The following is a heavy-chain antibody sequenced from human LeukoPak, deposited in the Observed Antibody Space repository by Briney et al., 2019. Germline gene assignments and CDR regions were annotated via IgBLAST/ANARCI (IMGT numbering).Heavy chain of an antibody. CDR2: IYSGGST. J-gene: IGHJ3*02. CDR1: GFTVSSNY. Sequence: GGSLRLSCAASGFTVSSNYMSWVRQAPGKGLEWVSVIYSGGSTYYADSVKGRFTISRDNSKNTLYLQMNSLRAEDTAVYYCALEYYYGSGSYYKNYAFDIWGQGTMVTVSS. V-gene: IGHV3-66*01. D-gene: IGHD3-10*01. CDR3: ALEYYYGSGSYYKNYAFDI.